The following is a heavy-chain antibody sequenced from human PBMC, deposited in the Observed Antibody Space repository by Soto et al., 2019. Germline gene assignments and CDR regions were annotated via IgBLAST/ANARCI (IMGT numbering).Heavy chain of an antibody. Sequence: QVQLVESGGGVVQPGRSLRLSCAASGFTFSSYAMHWVRQAPGQGLEWMGGIIPIFGTANHAQKFQGRVTIIADESTSTVYMELSSLRSEDTAMYYCARGWGYDSNDYYYAYWGQGTLVIVSS. CDR3: ARGWGYDSNDYYYAY. J-gene: IGHJ4*02. V-gene: IGHV1-69*01. CDR2: IIPIFGTA. D-gene: IGHD3-22*01. CDR1: GFTFSSYA.